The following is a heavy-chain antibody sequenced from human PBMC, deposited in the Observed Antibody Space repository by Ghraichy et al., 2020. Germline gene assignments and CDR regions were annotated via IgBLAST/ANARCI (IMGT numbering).Heavy chain of an antibody. CDR2: IGGSGAQT. CDR1: GFTFSSHA. CDR3: TSRGISVRAEWGSLDY. Sequence: GGSLRLSCAASGFTFSSHAMTWVRQPPGKGLEWVAAIGGSGAQTFYADSVRGRFTISRDNSKDTLYVHMNNLRAEDTAVYYCTSRGISVRAEWGSLDYWGKGTLFTVSS. D-gene: IGHD1-26*01. V-gene: IGHV3-23*01. J-gene: IGHJ4*02.